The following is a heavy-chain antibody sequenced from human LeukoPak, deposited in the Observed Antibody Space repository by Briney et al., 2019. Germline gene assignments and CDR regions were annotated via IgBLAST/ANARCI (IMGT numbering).Heavy chain of an antibody. Sequence: GGSLRLSCAASGFTFSSYSMNWVRQAPGKGLEWVSSISRSSSYIYYADSVKGRFTISRDNAKNSLYLQMNSLRAEDTAVYYCARGDSSGYYFDYWGQGTLVTVSS. V-gene: IGHV3-21*01. CDR1: GFTFSSYS. D-gene: IGHD3-22*01. J-gene: IGHJ4*02. CDR2: ISRSSSYI. CDR3: ARGDSSGYYFDY.